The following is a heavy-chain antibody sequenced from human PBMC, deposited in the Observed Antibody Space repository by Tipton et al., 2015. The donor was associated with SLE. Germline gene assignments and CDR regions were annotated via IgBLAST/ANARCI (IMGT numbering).Heavy chain of an antibody. J-gene: IGHJ4*02. CDR1: GGSISSGSYY. D-gene: IGHD3-22*01. V-gene: IGHV4-61*09. Sequence: TLSLTCTVSGGSISSGSYYWSWFRQPAGKGLEWIGHIYTSGSTNYNPSLKSRVTISVDTSKNQFSLKLSSVTAADTAVYYCARGTQKYYDSSPLDYWGQGTLVTVSS. CDR2: IYTSGST. CDR3: ARGTQKYYDSSPLDY.